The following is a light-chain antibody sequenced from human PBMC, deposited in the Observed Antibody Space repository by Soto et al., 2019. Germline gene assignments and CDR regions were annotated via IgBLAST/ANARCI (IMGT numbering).Light chain of an antibody. CDR2: GAS. J-gene: IGKJ1*01. CDR1: QSVSSN. V-gene: IGKV3-20*01. Sequence: EIVMTQSPATLSVSPGERATLSCRASQSVSSNLAWYQQKPGQAPRLLIYGASTRATGIPDRFTGSGSGTDFTLTIRRLEPEDFALDFCHQYGSSPRTFGQGTKVDSK. CDR3: HQYGSSPRT.